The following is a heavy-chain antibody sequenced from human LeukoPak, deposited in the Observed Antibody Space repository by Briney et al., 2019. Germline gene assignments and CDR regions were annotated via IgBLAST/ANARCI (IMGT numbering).Heavy chain of an antibody. Sequence: PGGSLRLSCAASGLTVSNNYMSWVRQAPGKGLEWVSAISGSGGSTYYADSVKGRFTISRDNSKNTLYLQMNSLRAEDTAVYYCAKSRSSSWYRGTVGFDPWGQGTLVTVSS. D-gene: IGHD6-13*01. J-gene: IGHJ5*02. CDR3: AKSRSSSWYRGTVGFDP. V-gene: IGHV3-23*01. CDR2: ISGSGGST. CDR1: GLTVSNNY.